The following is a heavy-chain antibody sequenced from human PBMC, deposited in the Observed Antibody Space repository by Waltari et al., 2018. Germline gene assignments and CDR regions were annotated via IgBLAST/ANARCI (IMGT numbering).Heavy chain of an antibody. V-gene: IGHV4-38-2*01. D-gene: IGHD4-17*01. CDR1: GYSISSGYS. CDR2: IYHSGST. CDR3: ARVGRPVTTGVYFDL. Sequence: QVQLQESGPGLVKPSETLSLTCAVSGYSISSGYSWGWIRQPPGKGLEWIGSIYHSGSTYYNPSLKSRVTISVDTSKNQFSLKLSSVTAADTAVYYCARVGRPVTTGVYFDLWGRGTLVTVSS. J-gene: IGHJ2*01.